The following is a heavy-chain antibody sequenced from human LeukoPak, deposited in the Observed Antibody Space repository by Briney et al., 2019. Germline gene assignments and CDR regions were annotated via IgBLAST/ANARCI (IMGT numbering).Heavy chain of an antibody. J-gene: IGHJ6*02. Sequence: GASVKVSCTASGYTFTGYYMHWVRQAPGQGLEWMGWISAYNGNTNYAQKLQGRVTMTTDTSTSTAYMELRSLRSDDTAVYYCARRGGIAVAGLIYYGMDVWGQGTTVTVSS. CDR2: ISAYNGNT. CDR1: GYTFTGYY. CDR3: ARRGGIAVAGLIYYGMDV. D-gene: IGHD6-19*01. V-gene: IGHV1-18*04.